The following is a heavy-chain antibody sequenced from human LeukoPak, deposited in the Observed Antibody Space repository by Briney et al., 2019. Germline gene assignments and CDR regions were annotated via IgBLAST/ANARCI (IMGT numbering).Heavy chain of an antibody. Sequence: GGSLRLSCAASGFTFSNYWIHWVRQVPGKGLVWVSRISPDGNYGNYADSVKGQFTISRDNAKNTVYLQMNSLRSEDTALFYCVRDWDHYDFDSWGQGTLVTVSS. CDR3: VRDWDHYDFDS. CDR1: GFTFSNYW. V-gene: IGHV3-74*01. J-gene: IGHJ5*01. D-gene: IGHD3-3*01. CDR2: ISPDGNYG.